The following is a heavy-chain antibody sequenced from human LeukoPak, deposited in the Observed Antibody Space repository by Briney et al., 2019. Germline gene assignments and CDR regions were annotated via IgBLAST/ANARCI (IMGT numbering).Heavy chain of an antibody. CDR3: ARSMVRGAPDDAFDI. CDR1: GGTFSSYA. V-gene: IGHV1-69*01. D-gene: IGHD3-10*01. J-gene: IGHJ3*02. Sequence: SVKVSCKASGGTFSSYAINWVRQAPGQGLEWMGGIIPIFGTANYAQKFQGRVTITADESTSTAYMELSSLRSEDTAVYYCARSMVRGAPDDAFDIWGQGTMVTVSS. CDR2: IIPIFGTA.